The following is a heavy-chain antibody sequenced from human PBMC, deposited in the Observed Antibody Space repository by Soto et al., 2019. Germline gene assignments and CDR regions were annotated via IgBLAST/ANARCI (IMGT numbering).Heavy chain of an antibody. CDR3: AKSYYDFWSGYYYFDY. CDR2: ISGSGGST. Sequence: VGSLRLSCAASGFTFSSYAMSWVRQAPGKGLEWVSAISGSGGSTYYADSVKGRFTISRDNSKNTLYLQMNSLRAEDTAVYYCAKSYYDFWSGYYYFDYWGQGTLVTVSS. D-gene: IGHD3-3*01. CDR1: GFTFSSYA. J-gene: IGHJ4*02. V-gene: IGHV3-23*01.